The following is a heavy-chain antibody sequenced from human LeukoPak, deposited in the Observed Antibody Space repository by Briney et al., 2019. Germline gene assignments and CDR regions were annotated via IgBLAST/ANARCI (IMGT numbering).Heavy chain of an antibody. CDR3: ASPEFNYYDSSGYTGAFDY. J-gene: IGHJ4*02. CDR1: GFTFSSYA. D-gene: IGHD3-22*01. Sequence: GRSLRLSCAASGFTFSSYAMHWVRQAPGKGLEWVAVISYDGSNEYYADSVKGRFTISRDNSKNTLYLQMNSLRAEDTAVYYCASPEFNYYDSSGYTGAFDYWGQGTLVTVSS. CDR2: ISYDGSNE. V-gene: IGHV3-30-3*01.